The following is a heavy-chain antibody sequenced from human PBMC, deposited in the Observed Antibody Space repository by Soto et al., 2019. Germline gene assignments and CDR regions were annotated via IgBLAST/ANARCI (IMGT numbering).Heavy chain of an antibody. D-gene: IGHD4-4*01. CDR1: GFTFSSYW. J-gene: IGHJ6*03. Sequence: GGSLRLSCAASGFTFSSYWMSWVRQAPGKGLEWVANIKQDGSEKYYVDSVKGRFTISRDNAKNSLYLQMNSLRAEDTAVYYCARTGRYDYNDYYYYYYYMDVWGKGTTVTVSS. CDR2: IKQDGSEK. CDR3: ARTGRYDYNDYYYYYYYMDV. V-gene: IGHV3-7*01.